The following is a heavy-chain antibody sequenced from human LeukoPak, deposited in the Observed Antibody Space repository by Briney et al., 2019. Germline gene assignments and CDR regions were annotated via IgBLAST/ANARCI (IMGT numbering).Heavy chain of an antibody. CDR3: AKDRGGVAHYYYGMDV. CDR1: GFTFSSHW. D-gene: IGHD3-10*01. CDR2: ISSDGTNT. V-gene: IGHV3-74*01. J-gene: IGHJ6*02. Sequence: GGSLRLSCAASGFTFSSHWMHWVRQAPGKGLVWVSRISSDGTNTNYADSVKGRFTISRDNAKNTLYLQMNSLRAEDTTIYYCAKDRGGVAHYYYGMDVWGQGTTVTVSS.